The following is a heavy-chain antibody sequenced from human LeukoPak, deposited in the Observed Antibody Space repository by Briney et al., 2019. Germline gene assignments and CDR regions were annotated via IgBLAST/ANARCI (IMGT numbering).Heavy chain of an antibody. CDR2: INPSGGSP. J-gene: IGHJ4*02. CDR1: GYTFTGYY. CDR3: AREGGDCYCHDY. D-gene: IGHD2-21*02. V-gene: IGHV1-46*04. Sequence: ASLKVSCKASGYTFTGYYMHWVRQAPGQGVEWMGIINPSGGSPSYAQNLQGRVTMTRDMSTSTVYMKLSSLRSEDTAVYYCAREGGDCYCHDYWGQGTLVTVSS.